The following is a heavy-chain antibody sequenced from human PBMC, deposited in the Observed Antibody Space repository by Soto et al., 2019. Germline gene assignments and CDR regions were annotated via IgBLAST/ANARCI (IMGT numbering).Heavy chain of an antibody. CDR1: GVSISSGFYS. J-gene: IGHJ4*02. D-gene: IGHD5-12*01. Sequence: SETLSLTCAVSGVSISSGFYSWSWIRQPPGKGLEWIGYIYRSGSTYYNPSLKSRVTISVDRSKNQFSLKLSSVTAADTAVYYCAAGMATIRNYWGQGTLVTVSS. CDR3: AAGMATIRNY. CDR2: IYRSGST. V-gene: IGHV4-30-2*01.